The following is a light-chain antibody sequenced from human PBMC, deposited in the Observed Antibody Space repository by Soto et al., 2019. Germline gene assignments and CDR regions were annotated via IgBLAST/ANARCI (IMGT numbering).Light chain of an antibody. V-gene: IGKV3-15*01. CDR3: QQYNNWVT. CDR2: GAS. Sequence: EIVMTQSPATLSVSPGERATLSCRASQSVSSNLAWYQQKPGQAPRLLIYGASTRATGIPARFSGSGSGIEFTLTISSLQSEDFAVYYCQQYNNWVTFGQGTKVDIK. CDR1: QSVSSN. J-gene: IGKJ1*01.